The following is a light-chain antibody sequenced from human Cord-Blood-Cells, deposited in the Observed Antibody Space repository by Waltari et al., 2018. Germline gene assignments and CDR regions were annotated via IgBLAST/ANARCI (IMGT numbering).Light chain of an antibody. J-gene: IGLJ2*01. V-gene: IGLV2-8*01. CDR2: EVS. CDR3: SSYAGSNNLV. CDR1: SSAVGGLNY. Sequence: QSALTQPPSASGSPGQSVTISCTGTSSAVGGLNYVSWYQQHPGKAPKLMIYEVSKRPSGVPDRFSGSKSGNTASLTVSGLQAEDEADYYCSSYAGSNNLVFGGGTKLTVL.